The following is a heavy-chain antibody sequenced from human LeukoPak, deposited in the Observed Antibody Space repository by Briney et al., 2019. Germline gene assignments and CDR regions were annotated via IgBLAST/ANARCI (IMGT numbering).Heavy chain of an antibody. CDR2: ISGSGGST. J-gene: IGHJ4*02. CDR1: GFTFSSYA. D-gene: IGHD6-13*01. CDR3: AKDLGGYSSSSWQRYFDY. Sequence: GGSLRLSCAASGFTFSSYAMSWVRQAPGKGLEWVSAISGSGGSTYYADSVKGRFTISRDNSKNTLYLQMNSLRAEDTAVYYCAKDLGGYSSSSWQRYFDYWGQGTLVTVSS. V-gene: IGHV3-23*01.